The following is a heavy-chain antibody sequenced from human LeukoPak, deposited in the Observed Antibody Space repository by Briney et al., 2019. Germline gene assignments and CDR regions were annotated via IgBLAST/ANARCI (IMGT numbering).Heavy chain of an antibody. CDR2: IIPIFGTA. D-gene: IGHD6-19*01. J-gene: IGHJ1*01. CDR1: GGTFSSYA. Sequence: GASVKVSCKASGGTFSSYAISWVRQAPGQGLEWMGGIIPIFGTANYAQKFQGRVTITADESTSTAYMELSSLRSEDTAVYYCASYELVGRIAVAGTPGAFQHWGQGTLVTVSS. V-gene: IGHV1-69*01. CDR3: ASYELVGRIAVAGTPGAFQH.